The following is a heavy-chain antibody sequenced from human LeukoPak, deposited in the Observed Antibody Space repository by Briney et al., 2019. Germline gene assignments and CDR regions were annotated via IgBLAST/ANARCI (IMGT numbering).Heavy chain of an antibody. CDR2: ISYDGSNK. Sequence: PGGSLRLSCAASGFTFSSYAMHWVRQAPGKGLEWVAVISYDGSNKYYADSVKGRFTISRDNSKNTLYLQMNSLRAEGTAVYYCARGTYYYDSSGYPFIDYWGQGTLVTVSS. V-gene: IGHV3-30-3*01. CDR1: GFTFSSYA. CDR3: ARGTYYYDSSGYPFIDY. D-gene: IGHD3-22*01. J-gene: IGHJ4*02.